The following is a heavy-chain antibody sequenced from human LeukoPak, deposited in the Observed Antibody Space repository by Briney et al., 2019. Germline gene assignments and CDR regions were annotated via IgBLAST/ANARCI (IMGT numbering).Heavy chain of an antibody. J-gene: IGHJ4*02. D-gene: IGHD5-12*01. V-gene: IGHV3-23*01. CDR3: AKAQAIRPFDY. CDR2: ISDSGDGT. Sequence: GGSLRLACTASGFTFRSYVFSWVRQAPEKGLEWVPAISDSGDGTYYADSVKGWFTISRDNSKNTLYLQMNGLGAEDTAVYYCAKAQAIRPFDYWGQGTLVTVSS. CDR1: GFTFRSYV.